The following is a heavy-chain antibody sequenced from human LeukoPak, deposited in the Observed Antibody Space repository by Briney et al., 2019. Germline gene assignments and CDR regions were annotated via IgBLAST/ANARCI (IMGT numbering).Heavy chain of an antibody. CDR2: IYYSGSSNSGST. V-gene: IGHV4-59*01. J-gene: IGHJ4*02. D-gene: IGHD1-26*01. Sequence: SETLSLTCTVPGGSISSYYWTWIRQPPGKALEWIGYIYYSGSSNSGSTNYNPSLKSRVTISMDTSKNQFSLKLTSVTAADTAVYYCARVPGTYLYYFDYWGQGTLVTVSS. CDR1: GGSISSYY. CDR3: ARVPGTYLYYFDY.